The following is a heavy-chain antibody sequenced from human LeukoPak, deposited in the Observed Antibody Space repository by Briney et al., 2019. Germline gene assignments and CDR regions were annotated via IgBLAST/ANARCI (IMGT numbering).Heavy chain of an antibody. D-gene: IGHD5-12*01. Sequence: QTGGFLRLSCAASGFSVSSNYMGWVRQAPGKGLEWVSVIFSGDNTYYADFVEGRFTISRDNSKSTLYLQMNSLRAEDTAVYYCARGYSGPNDAQDYWGQGTLVTVSS. CDR1: GFSVSSNY. CDR3: ARGYSGPNDAQDY. J-gene: IGHJ4*02. CDR2: IFSGDNT. V-gene: IGHV3-53*01.